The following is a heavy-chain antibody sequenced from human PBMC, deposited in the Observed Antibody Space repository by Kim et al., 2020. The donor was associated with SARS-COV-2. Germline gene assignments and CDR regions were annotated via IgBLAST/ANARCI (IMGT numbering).Heavy chain of an antibody. V-gene: IGHV7-4-1*02. CDR3: ARGRSRIAVPGTPWFDP. D-gene: IGHD6-19*01. CDR1: GYTFTSYA. CDR2: INTNTGNS. J-gene: IGHJ5*02. Sequence: ASVKVSCKASGYTFTSYAMNWVRQAPGQGLEWMGWINTNTGNSTYAQGFTGRFVFSLDTSVSTAYLQISSLKAEDTAVYYCARGRSRIAVPGTPWFDPWGQGTLVTVSS.